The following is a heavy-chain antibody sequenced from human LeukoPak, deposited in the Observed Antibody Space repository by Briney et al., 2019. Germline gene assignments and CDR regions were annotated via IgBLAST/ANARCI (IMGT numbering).Heavy chain of an antibody. J-gene: IGHJ6*03. D-gene: IGHD3-3*01. CDR2: IFYSGIT. CDR1: GGSISGYY. CDR3: ARTMKGDFWSDYSYYSYYYMDV. V-gene: IGHV4-59*01. Sequence: PSETLSLTCTVSGGSISGYYWSWIRQSPGKGLEWIGYIFYSGITNYNPSLKSRVTISVDTSKNQFSLKLSSVTAADTAVYYCARTMKGDFWSDYSYYSYYYMDVWGKGTTVTVSS.